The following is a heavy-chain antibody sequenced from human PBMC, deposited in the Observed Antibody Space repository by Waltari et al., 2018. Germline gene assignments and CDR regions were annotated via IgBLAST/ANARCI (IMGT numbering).Heavy chain of an antibody. Sequence: QVQLVQSGAEVKKPGSSVKVSCKASGGTFSSYAISWVRQAPGQGLEGKGRIIPIFGTANYAQKFQGRVTVTADKSTSTAYMELSSLGSEDTAVYYCATDRRNGEAYYYYMDVWGKGTTVTVSS. J-gene: IGHJ6*03. CDR1: GGTFSSYA. V-gene: IGHV1-69*08. D-gene: IGHD4-17*01. CDR3: ATDRRNGEAYYYYMDV. CDR2: IIPIFGTA.